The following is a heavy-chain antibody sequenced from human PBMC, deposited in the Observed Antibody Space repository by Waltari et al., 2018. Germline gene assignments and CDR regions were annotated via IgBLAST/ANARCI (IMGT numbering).Heavy chain of an antibody. J-gene: IGHJ4*02. CDR1: GDSISSSNYY. Sequence: QLQLQESGPGLVTPSETLSLSCSVSGDSISSSNYYWGWLRQPPGKGLEWIASVYYSGTTYYNPSLKSRVTISADTSRNQFYLRLTSVTATDTAVYYCARSSAGMPRWLGDYWGQGILVTVSS. D-gene: IGHD5-12*01. V-gene: IGHV4-39*01. CDR3: ARSSAGMPRWLGDY. CDR2: VYYSGTT.